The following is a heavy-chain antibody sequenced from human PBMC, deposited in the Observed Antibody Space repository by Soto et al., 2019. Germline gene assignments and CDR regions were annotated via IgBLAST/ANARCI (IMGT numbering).Heavy chain of an antibody. D-gene: IGHD3-10*01. CDR3: ARGGSGSYFSAFDI. J-gene: IGHJ3*02. V-gene: IGHV3-21*01. CDR2: ISSSSSYI. CDR1: GFTFSSYS. Sequence: EVQLVESGGGLVKPGGSLRLSCAASGFTFSSYSMHWVRQAPGKGLEWVSSISSSSSYIYYADSVKGRFTISRDNAKKSMYLKMNSLRAEDTAVYYCARGGSGSYFSAFDIWGQGTMVTVSS.